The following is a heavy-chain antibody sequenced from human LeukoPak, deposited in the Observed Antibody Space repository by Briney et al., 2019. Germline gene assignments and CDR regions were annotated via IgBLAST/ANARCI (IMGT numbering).Heavy chain of an antibody. D-gene: IGHD3-22*01. Sequence: SETLSLTCTVSGGSISSRSYCWSWIRQPAGKGLEWIGHVHISGSTNYNSSLKSRVTISVDTSKNQFSLRLTSVTAADTAVYYCAREYYGSSGYYNDYWGQGALVTVSS. CDR3: AREYYGSSGYYNDY. J-gene: IGHJ4*02. V-gene: IGHV4-61*10. CDR1: GGSISSRSYC. CDR2: VHISGST.